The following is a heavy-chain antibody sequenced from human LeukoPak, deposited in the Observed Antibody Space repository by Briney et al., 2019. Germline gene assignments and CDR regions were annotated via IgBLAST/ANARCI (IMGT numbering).Heavy chain of an antibody. CDR1: GFTFSSYA. Sequence: PGGSLRLSCAASGFTFSSYAIHWVRQAPGKGLEYVSGISSNGGSTYYANSAKGRFTISRDDSKNTLYLQMGSLRAEDMAVYYCARSYRSGWYYFDYWGQGTRVTVSS. J-gene: IGHJ4*02. CDR2: ISSNGGST. D-gene: IGHD6-19*01. CDR3: ARSYRSGWYYFDY. V-gene: IGHV3-64*01.